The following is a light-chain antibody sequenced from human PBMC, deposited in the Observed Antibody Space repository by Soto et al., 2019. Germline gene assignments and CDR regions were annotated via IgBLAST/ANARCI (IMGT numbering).Light chain of an antibody. V-gene: IGKV3-20*01. CDR3: QQYGGSPYI. CDR1: QSVPNRY. J-gene: IGKJ2*01. Sequence: IVLTQSPGTLSLSPGERATLSCRASQSVPNRYLAWYQQKPGQAPRLLIYGASSRATGIPDRFSGSGSGTDFTLTISRLEPEDFAVYYCQQYGGSPYIFGQGTKLEIK. CDR2: GAS.